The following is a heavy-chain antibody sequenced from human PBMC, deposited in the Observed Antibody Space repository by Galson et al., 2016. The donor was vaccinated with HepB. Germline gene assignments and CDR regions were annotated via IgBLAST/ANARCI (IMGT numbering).Heavy chain of an antibody. Sequence: SLRLSCAASGFTFSNYGMHWVRQAPGKGLEWVAVISYEGSNRFYADSVGGRFTISRDNPTSTLYLQINDARTEDTAVYYCANGNFDYWGQGTLVTVSS. CDR2: ISYEGSNR. J-gene: IGHJ4*02. CDR1: GFTFSNYG. V-gene: IGHV3-30*18. CDR3: ANGNFDY. D-gene: IGHD1-14*01.